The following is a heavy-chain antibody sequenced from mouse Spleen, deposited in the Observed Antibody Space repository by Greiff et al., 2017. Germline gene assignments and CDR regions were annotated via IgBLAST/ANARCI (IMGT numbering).Heavy chain of an antibody. Sequence: QVQLQQSGAELVMPGASVKMSCKASGYTFTDYWMHWVKQRPGQGLEWIGAIDTSDSYTSYNQKFKGKATLTVDESSSTAYMQLSSLTSEDSAVYYCARNDGYYEYFDVWGAGTTVTVSS. V-gene: IGHV1-69*01. CDR3: ARNDGYYEYFDV. J-gene: IGHJ1*01. CDR1: GYTFTDYW. CDR2: IDTSDSYT. D-gene: IGHD2-3*01.